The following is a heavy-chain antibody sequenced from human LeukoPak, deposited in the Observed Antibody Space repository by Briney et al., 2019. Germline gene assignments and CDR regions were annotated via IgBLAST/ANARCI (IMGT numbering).Heavy chain of an antibody. Sequence: ASVKVSCTASGYTFTSYGISWVRQAPGQGLEWMGWISAYNGNTNYAQKLQGRVTMTTDTSTSTAYMELRSLRSDDTAVYYCAISSSAPPGPYYYYYYGMDVWGQGTTVTVSS. CDR1: GYTFTSYG. J-gene: IGHJ6*02. CDR2: ISAYNGNT. D-gene: IGHD6-13*01. CDR3: AISSSAPPGPYYYYYYGMDV. V-gene: IGHV1-18*01.